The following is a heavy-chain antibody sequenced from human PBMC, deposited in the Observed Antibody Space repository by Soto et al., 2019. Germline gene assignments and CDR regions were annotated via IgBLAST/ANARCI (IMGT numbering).Heavy chain of an antibody. CDR2: MNPNSGNT. J-gene: IGHJ3*02. CDR3: ARGRAGYSSGWDAFDI. D-gene: IGHD6-19*01. V-gene: IGHV1-8*01. Sequence: QVQLVQSGAEVKKPGASVKVSCKASGYTFTSYDINWVRQATGQGLEWMGWMNPNSGNTGYAQKVQGRVTMTRNTSISTAYMEMSSLRSEDTAVYYCARGRAGYSSGWDAFDIWGQGTMVTVSS. CDR1: GYTFTSYD.